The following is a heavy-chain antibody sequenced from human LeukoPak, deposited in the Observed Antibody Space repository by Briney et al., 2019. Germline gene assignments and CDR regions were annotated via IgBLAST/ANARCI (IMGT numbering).Heavy chain of an antibody. J-gene: IGHJ5*02. CDR3: VKDSYSRRTGLFDP. Sequence: GRSLRLSCAASGFTFDDYGMHWVRQAPGKGLEWVSGINWSSGSIGYADSVKGRFTISRDNAKNSLYLHMSSLRAEDTALYYCVKDSYSRRTGLFDPWGQGTLVTVSS. D-gene: IGHD2-15*01. V-gene: IGHV3-9*01. CDR2: INWSSGSI. CDR1: GFTFDDYG.